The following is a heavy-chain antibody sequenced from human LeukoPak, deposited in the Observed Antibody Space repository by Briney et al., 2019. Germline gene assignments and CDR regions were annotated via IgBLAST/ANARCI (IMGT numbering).Heavy chain of an antibody. J-gene: IGHJ6*03. V-gene: IGHV5-51*01. CDR2: IYPGDSDT. CDR1: GHSFTSYW. D-gene: IGHD5-18*01. CDR3: ARGYSYGYGDYYMDV. Sequence: KVSCKGYGHSFTSYWIGWVRQMPGKGLEWMGIIYPGDSDTRYSPSFQGQVTISADKSISTAYLQWSSLKALDTAMYYSARGYSYGYGDYYMDVWGKGTTVTVSS.